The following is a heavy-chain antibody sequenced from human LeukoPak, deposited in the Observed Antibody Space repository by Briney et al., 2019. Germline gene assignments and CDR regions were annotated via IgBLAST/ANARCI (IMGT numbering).Heavy chain of an antibody. J-gene: IGHJ4*02. CDR3: ARGISSGSYYNYYFDY. Sequence: GGSLRLSCAASGFIFSQYSMNWVRQAPGKGLEWVSHIRSSSETFYADSVKGRFTISRDNSKNTLYLQMNSLRAEDTAVYYCARGISSGSYYNYYFDYWGQGTLVTVSS. D-gene: IGHD3-10*01. V-gene: IGHV3-48*01. CDR1: GFIFSQYS. CDR2: IRSSSET.